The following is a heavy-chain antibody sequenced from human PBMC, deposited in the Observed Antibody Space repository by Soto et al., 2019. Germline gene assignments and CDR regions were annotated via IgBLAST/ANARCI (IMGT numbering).Heavy chain of an antibody. Sequence: QVQLVQSGAEVKKPGSSVKVSCKASGGTFSSYTISWVRQAPGQGLEWMGRIIPILGIANYAQKFQGRVTIAAEKPTSTADMELSSLRSEETAVYYCARDRGGYSYGTLDYWGQGTLVTVSS. V-gene: IGHV1-69*08. CDR2: IIPILGIA. J-gene: IGHJ4*02. CDR1: GGTFSSYT. CDR3: ARDRGGYSYGTLDY. D-gene: IGHD5-18*01.